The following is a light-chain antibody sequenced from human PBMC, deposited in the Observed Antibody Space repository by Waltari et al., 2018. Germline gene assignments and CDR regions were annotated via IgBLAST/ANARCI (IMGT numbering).Light chain of an antibody. J-gene: IGLJ2*01. V-gene: IGLV2-23*02. CDR3: SSYAGSSKGV. CDR2: AVS. CDR1: SSYVGTPNR. Sequence: QSALTHPPSVSGPPGQSITISCPDTSSYVGTPNRYSWYQQHPGKAPKLMIYAVSKRPSGVSDRFSGSKSGDMASLTSSGLQPEDEAEYFCSSYAGSSKGVFGGGTKVTVL.